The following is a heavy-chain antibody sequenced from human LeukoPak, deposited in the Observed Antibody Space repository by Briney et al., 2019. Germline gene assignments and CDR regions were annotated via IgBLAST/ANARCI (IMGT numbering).Heavy chain of an antibody. Sequence: GGSLRLSCAASGFTFSRFSMNWVRQAPGKGLEWVSSISSSSSYIYYADSVKGRFTISRDNAKNSLYLQTNSLRAEDTAVYYCARAQPYYYESSGYYLDYWGQGTLVTVSS. J-gene: IGHJ4*02. V-gene: IGHV3-21*01. D-gene: IGHD3-22*01. CDR1: GFTFSRFS. CDR2: ISSSSSYI. CDR3: ARAQPYYYESSGYYLDY.